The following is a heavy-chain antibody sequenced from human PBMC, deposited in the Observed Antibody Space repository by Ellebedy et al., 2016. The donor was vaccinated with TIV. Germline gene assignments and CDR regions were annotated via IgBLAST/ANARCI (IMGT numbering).Heavy chain of an antibody. CDR3: TSPLGDYEYFHH. J-gene: IGHJ1*01. CDR2: IRGRLNSFAT. CDR1: GFDFSGSA. V-gene: IGHV3-73*01. D-gene: IGHD1-26*01. Sequence: GESLKISCTVSGFDFSGSAVHWVRQASGKGLEWVGRIRGRLNSFATAYAASVRGRITISRDESKKTTYLQMNRLKTEDTAIYYCTSPLGDYEYFHHWGQGTLVTVSS.